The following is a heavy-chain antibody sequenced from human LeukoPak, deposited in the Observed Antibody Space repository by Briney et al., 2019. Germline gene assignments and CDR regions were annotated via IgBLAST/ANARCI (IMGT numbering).Heavy chain of an antibody. CDR2: ISWNSGSI. CDR1: GFIFNNYA. J-gene: IGHJ4*02. V-gene: IGHV3-9*01. CDR3: AKDNRRHYTSGPNPDSLH. D-gene: IGHD6-19*01. Sequence: SLRHSCAGSGFIFNNYAMHWVRQPPGKGLEWVSGISWNSGSIDYADSVKGRFTISRDNAKNSLYLQMNSLRVEDTAFYYCAKDNRRHYTSGPNPDSLHWGQGALVTVSS.